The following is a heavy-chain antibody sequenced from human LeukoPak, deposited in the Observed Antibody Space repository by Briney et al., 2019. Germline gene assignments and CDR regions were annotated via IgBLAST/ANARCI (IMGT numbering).Heavy chain of an antibody. V-gene: IGHV4-4*07. CDR3: ASMYCGSTSCYFGWFDP. J-gene: IGHJ5*02. CDR1: GGSISSYY. D-gene: IGHD2-2*01. CDR2: IYTSGST. Sequence: PSETLSLTCTVSGGSISSYYWSWIRQPAGKGLEWIGRIYTSGSTNYNPSLKSRVTMSVDTSKNQFSLKLSSVTAADTAVYYCASMYCGSTSCYFGWFDPWGQGTLVTVSS.